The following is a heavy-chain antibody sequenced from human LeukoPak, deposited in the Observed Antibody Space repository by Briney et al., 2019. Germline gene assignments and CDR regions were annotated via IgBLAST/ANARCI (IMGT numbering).Heavy chain of an antibody. D-gene: IGHD4-17*01. CDR2: ISASGGST. CDR3: AKGHYGDYEGY. V-gene: IGHV3-23*01. CDR1: GFTFSSNG. J-gene: IGHJ4*02. Sequence: PGGSLRLSCAASGFTFSSNGVSWVRQAPGKGLEWVSSISASGGSTYYADSVKGRFTISRDNSKNTLYLQMNSLRAEDTAVYYCAKGHYGDYEGYWGQGTLVTVSS.